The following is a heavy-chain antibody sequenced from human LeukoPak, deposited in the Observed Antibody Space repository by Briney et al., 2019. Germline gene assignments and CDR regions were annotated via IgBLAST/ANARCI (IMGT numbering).Heavy chain of an antibody. CDR1: GYTFTSYG. V-gene: IGHV1-46*01. D-gene: IGHD2-2*01. Sequence: ASVKVSCKASGYTFTSYGISWVRQAPGQGLEWMGIINPSGGSTSYAQKFQGRVTMTRDTSTSTVYMELSSLRSEDTAVYYCARGAGYCSSTSCYAEYNWFDPWGQGTLVTVSS. J-gene: IGHJ5*02. CDR3: ARGAGYCSSTSCYAEYNWFDP. CDR2: INPSGGST.